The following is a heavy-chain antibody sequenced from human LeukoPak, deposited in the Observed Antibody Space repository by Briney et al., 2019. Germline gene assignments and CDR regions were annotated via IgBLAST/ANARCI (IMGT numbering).Heavy chain of an antibody. CDR1: GCTVSSNY. J-gene: IGHJ4*02. CDR2: IYSGGST. Sequence: GGSLRLSCAASGCTVSSNYMSWVRQAPGKGLEWVSVIYSGGSTYYADSVKGRFTISRDNSKNTLYLQMNSLRAEDTAVYYCARGIQGYYFDYWGQGTLVTVSS. D-gene: IGHD2-21*01. CDR3: ARGIQGYYFDY. V-gene: IGHV3-53*01.